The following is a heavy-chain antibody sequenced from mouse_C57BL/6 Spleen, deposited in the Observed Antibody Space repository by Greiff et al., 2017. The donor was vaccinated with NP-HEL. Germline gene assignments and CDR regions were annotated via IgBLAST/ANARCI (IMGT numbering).Heavy chain of an antibody. CDR2: ISDGGSYT. CDR1: GFTFSSYA. Sequence: EVKLVESGGGLVKPGGSLKLSCAASGFTFSSYAMSWVRQTPEKRLEWVATISDGGSYTYYPDNVKGRFTISRDNAKNNLYLQMSHLKSEDTAMYYCASPRSFAYWGQGTLVTVSA. J-gene: IGHJ3*01. CDR3: ASPRSFAY. V-gene: IGHV5-4*03.